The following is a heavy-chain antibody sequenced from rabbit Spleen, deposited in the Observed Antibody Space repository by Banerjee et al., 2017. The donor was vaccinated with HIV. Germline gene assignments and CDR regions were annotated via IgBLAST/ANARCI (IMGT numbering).Heavy chain of an antibody. Sequence: QEHLVESGGGLVQPGGSLKLSCKASGFDFSSYGVSWVRQAPGKGLEWIGSIDLVFGSTSYASWVNGRSTIASHNAQNTLYLQINRLTAADTATYFCVRDGYAGYGYANFRDYYGIDLWGQGTLVTVS. V-gene: IGHV1S47*01. D-gene: IGHD6-1*01. CDR3: VRDGYAGYGYANFRDYYGIDL. CDR2: IDLVFGST. CDR1: GFDFSSYG. J-gene: IGHJ6*01.